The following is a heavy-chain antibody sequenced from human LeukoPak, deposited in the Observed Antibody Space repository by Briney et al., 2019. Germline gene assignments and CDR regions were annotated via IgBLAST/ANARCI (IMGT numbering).Heavy chain of an antibody. V-gene: IGHV1-46*01. CDR1: GYTFTSYY. J-gene: IGHJ3*02. CDR2: INPSGGST. Sequence: ASVKVSCKASGYTFTSYYMHWVRRAPGQGLEWMGIINPSGGSTSYAQKFQGRVTVPRDTSTSTVYMELSSLRSEDTAVYYCARVKPNYYDSSAYGTFDIWGQGTMVTVSS. CDR3: ARVKPNYYDSSAYGTFDI. D-gene: IGHD3-22*01.